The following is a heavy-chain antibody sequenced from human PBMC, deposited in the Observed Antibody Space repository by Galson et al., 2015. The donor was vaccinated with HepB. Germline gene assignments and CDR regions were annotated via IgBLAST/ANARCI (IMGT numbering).Heavy chain of an antibody. CDR3: ARSYLETTPRFDY. D-gene: IGHD3-10*01. CDR2: LYYSGST. V-gene: IGHV4-61*01. Sequence: ETLSLTCSVPGDSVLSGSYYWTWIRQPPGKGLEWIGHLYYSGSTNYNPSLKSRVTISRGTSKNQFSLELRSVTAADTALYFCARSYLETTPRFDYWGQGSLVIVSS. J-gene: IGHJ4*01. CDR1: GDSVLSGSYY.